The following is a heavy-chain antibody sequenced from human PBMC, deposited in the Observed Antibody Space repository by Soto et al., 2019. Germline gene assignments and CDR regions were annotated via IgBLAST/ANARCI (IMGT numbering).Heavy chain of an antibody. V-gene: IGHV3-33*01. Sequence: LRLSCAASGFTFSSYGMHWVRQAPGKGLEWVAVIWYDGSNKYYADSVKGRFTISRDNSKNTLYLQMNSLRAEDTAVYYCARDQEYSSSSKSQPFDYWGQGTLVTVSS. CDR1: GFTFSSYG. CDR3: ARDQEYSSSSKSQPFDY. J-gene: IGHJ4*02. CDR2: IWYDGSNK. D-gene: IGHD6-6*01.